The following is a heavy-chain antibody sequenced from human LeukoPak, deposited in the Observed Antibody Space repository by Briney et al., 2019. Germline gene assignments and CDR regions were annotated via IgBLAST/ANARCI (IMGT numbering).Heavy chain of an antibody. CDR3: ARVEYCGGDCYPFPYYYYYMDV. V-gene: IGHV4-59*01. D-gene: IGHD2-21*02. J-gene: IGHJ6*03. CDR2: IYYSGST. CDR1: GGSISSYY. Sequence: SETLSLTCTVSGGSISSYYWSWIRQPPGKGLEWIGYIYYSGSTNYNPSLKSRVTISVDTSKNQFSLKLSSVTAADTAVYYCARVEYCGGDCYPFPYYYYYMDVWGKGTTVTISS.